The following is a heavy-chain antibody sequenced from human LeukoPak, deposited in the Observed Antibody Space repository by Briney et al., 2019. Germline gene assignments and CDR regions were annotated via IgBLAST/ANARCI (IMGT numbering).Heavy chain of an antibody. J-gene: IGHJ3*02. D-gene: IGHD1-26*01. Sequence: GGSLRLSCAASGFTFSSYAMSWVRQAPGKGLEWVSTIDESGGSTWYADSVKGRFTISRDNAKNSLYLQMNSLRAEDTALYYCASYYSDAFDIWGQGTMVTVSS. CDR1: GFTFSSYA. V-gene: IGHV3-23*01. CDR3: ASYYSDAFDI. CDR2: IDESGGST.